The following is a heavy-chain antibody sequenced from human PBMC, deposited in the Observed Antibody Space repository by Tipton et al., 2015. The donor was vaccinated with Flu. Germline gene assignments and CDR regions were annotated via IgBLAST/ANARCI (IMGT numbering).Heavy chain of an antibody. V-gene: IGHV4-39*07. CDR2: IRYGGSS. CDR3: ARVWSSFVATASLDY. CDR1: GGSISTSGYY. J-gene: IGHJ4*02. Sequence: GLVKPSETLSLTCTVSGGSISTSGYYWGWIRQPPWKGLEWIGSIRYGGSSYYTPSLKRRVTISLDMSKDQFSLELASVTAADTAVYYCARVWSSFVATASLDYWGRGTLVTVSS. D-gene: IGHD1-1*01.